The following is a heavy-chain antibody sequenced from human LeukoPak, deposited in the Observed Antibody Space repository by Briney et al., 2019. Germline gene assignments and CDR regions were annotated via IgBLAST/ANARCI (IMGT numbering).Heavy chain of an antibody. CDR2: ISWNGGSI. CDR3: AKDTASADDHYMDV. J-gene: IGHJ6*03. D-gene: IGHD2-2*01. V-gene: IGHV3-9*01. CDR1: GFTFDDYA. Sequence: GRSLRLSFAASGFTFDDYAMHGVRQATGKGLEGVSGISWNGGSIGYVDSVKGRSIISRDNAKNSLYLQMNSLRAEDTALYYCAKDTASADDHYMDVWGKGTTVTVSS.